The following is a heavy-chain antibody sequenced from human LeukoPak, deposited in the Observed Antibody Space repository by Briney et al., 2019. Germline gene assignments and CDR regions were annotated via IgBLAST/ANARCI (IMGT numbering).Heavy chain of an antibody. V-gene: IGHV3-23*01. Sequence: GGSLRLSCVGSGFTFRSHAMSWVRQAPEKGLEFVSGIYENGGATYYADSVKGRFSISRDNSKNTLYLQMDSLRGEDTAVYYCAKDFRIGYSAHFDYWGQGALVTVSS. CDR2: IYENGGAT. CDR1: GFTFRSHA. D-gene: IGHD2-21*01. CDR3: AKDFRIGYSAHFDY. J-gene: IGHJ4*02.